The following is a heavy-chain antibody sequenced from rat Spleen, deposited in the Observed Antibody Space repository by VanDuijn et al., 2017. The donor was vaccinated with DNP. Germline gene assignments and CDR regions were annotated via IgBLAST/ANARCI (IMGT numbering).Heavy chain of an antibody. J-gene: IGHJ2*01. D-gene: IGHD3-4*01. CDR3: ARSEPHY. CDR1: AYSITTNY. Sequence: EVQLQESGPGLVKPSQSLSLTCSVTAYSITTNYWGWIRKFPGNKMEWIGHISYSGDTTYNPSLESRISITRDTSKNRFFLQLNSVTTEDTATYCCARSEPHYWGQGVMVTVSS. CDR2: ISYSGDT. V-gene: IGHV3-1*01.